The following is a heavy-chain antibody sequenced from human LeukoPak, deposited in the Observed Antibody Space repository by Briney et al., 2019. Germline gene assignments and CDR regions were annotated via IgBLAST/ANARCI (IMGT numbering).Heavy chain of an antibody. D-gene: IGHD3-10*01. J-gene: IGHJ4*02. Sequence: GASVKVSCKASGYTFTSYGIGWVRQAPGQGLEWMGWISAYNGNTNYAQKLQGRVTMTTDTSTSTAYMELRSLRSDDTAVYYCATRGTLYGSGNFDYWGQGTLVTVSS. CDR1: GYTFTSYG. CDR3: ATRGTLYGSGNFDY. V-gene: IGHV1-18*01. CDR2: ISAYNGNT.